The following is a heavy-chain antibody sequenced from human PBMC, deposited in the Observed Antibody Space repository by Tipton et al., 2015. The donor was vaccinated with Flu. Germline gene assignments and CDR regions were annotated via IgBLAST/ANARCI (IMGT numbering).Heavy chain of an antibody. CDR1: GFTFSSFA. V-gene: IGHV3-23*01. CDR3: AKHRGSTQAGRALDI. Sequence: SLRLSCAASGFTFSSFAMSWVREAPGKGLEWVSTISTSGFTTYYADSVKGRFTISRDNSKNTLFLQMISLRAEDTAVYYCAKHRGSTQAGRALDIWGQGAMVPVSS. J-gene: IGHJ3*02. CDR2: ISTSGFTT. D-gene: IGHD1-14*01.